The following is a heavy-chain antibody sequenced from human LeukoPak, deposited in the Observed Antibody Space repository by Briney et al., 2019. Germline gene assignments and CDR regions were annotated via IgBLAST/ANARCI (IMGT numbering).Heavy chain of an antibody. Sequence: PGGSLRLSCAASGFTFSTYEMNWVRQAPGKGLEWIAYIGSSGINIYYAEYVKGRFTISRDNAKNSLYLQMNSLRAEDTAVYYCARGALGYCNSINCPQLDYWGQGTLVTVSS. CDR1: GFTFSTYE. V-gene: IGHV3-48*03. CDR2: IGSSGINI. D-gene: IGHD2-2*01. CDR3: ARGALGYCNSINCPQLDY. J-gene: IGHJ4*02.